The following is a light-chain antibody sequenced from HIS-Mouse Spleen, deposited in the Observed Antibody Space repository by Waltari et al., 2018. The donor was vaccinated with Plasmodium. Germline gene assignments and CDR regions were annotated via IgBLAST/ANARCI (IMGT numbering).Light chain of an antibody. CDR3: SSYTSSSTPWV. J-gene: IGLJ3*02. V-gene: IGLV2-14*01. CDR1: SSDFGGYNY. CDR2: EVS. Sequence: QSALTQPASVSGSPGQSITISCTGTSSDFGGYNYVSLYQQHPGKAPKLMIYEVSNRPSGVSNRFSGSKSGNTASLTISGLQAEDEADYYCSSYTSSSTPWVFGGGTKLTVL.